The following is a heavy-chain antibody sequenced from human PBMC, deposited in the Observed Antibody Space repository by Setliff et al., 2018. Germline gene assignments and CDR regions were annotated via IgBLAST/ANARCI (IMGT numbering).Heavy chain of an antibody. CDR3: ARTFYYDDSGSNRLLYYLDY. D-gene: IGHD3-22*01. Sequence: SGPTLVNPTQTLTLTCTFSGFSLTTNGVGVGWIRQPPGKALEWLALIYWDDDKRYSPSLKSRVTITKDTSKNQVVLTMTGMDPVDAATYYCARTFYYDDSGSNRLLYYLDYWGQGALVTVSS. CDR2: IYWDDDK. V-gene: IGHV2-5*02. CDR1: GFSLTTNGVG. J-gene: IGHJ4*02.